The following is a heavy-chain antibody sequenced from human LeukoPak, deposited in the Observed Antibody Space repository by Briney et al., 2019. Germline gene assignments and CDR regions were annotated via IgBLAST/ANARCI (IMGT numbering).Heavy chain of an antibody. CDR1: GGTFSSYA. CDR3: ARDYDQRWFDP. Sequence: ASVKVSCKASGGTFSSYAISWVRQAPGQGLEWMGGIIPIFGTANYAQKFQVRVTITADESTSTAYMELRSLRPDDTAVYYCARDYDQRWFDPWGQGTLVTVSS. CDR2: IIPIFGTA. V-gene: IGHV1-69*01. D-gene: IGHD5-12*01. J-gene: IGHJ5*02.